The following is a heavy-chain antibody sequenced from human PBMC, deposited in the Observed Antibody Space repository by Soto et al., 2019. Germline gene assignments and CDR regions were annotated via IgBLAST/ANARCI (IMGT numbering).Heavy chain of an antibody. Sequence: SVKVSCKASGGTFSSYAISWVRQAPGQGLEWMGGIIPIFGTANYAQKFQGRVTITADESTSTAYMELSSLRSEDTAVYYCARNHPPLSTVTTVYYYYGMDVWGQGTTVTVSS. CDR3: ARNHPPLSTVTTVYYYYGMDV. J-gene: IGHJ6*02. V-gene: IGHV1-69*13. CDR2: IIPIFGTA. CDR1: GGTFSSYA. D-gene: IGHD4-17*01.